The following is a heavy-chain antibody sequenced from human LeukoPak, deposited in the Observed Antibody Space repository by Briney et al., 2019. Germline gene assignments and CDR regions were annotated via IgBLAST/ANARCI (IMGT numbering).Heavy chain of an antibody. CDR1: GGSISSYY. CDR3: ARRGGEITSANWFDP. Sequence: SETLSFTCTVSGGSISSYYWSWIRQPPGKGLEWIGYIYTSGSTNYNRSLKSRVTISVDTSKNQFSLKLSSVTAADTAVYYCARRGGEITSANWFDPRGQGTLVTVFS. V-gene: IGHV4-4*09. J-gene: IGHJ5*02. CDR2: IYTSGST. D-gene: IGHD1-14*01.